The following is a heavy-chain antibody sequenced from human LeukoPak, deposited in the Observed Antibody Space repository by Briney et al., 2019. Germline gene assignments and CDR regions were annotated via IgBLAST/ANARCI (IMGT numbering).Heavy chain of an antibody. J-gene: IGHJ4*02. Sequence: GASVKVSCKASGYTFTSYYMHWVRQAPGQGLEWMGIINPSGGSTSYAQKFQGRVTMTRDTSTSTVYMELSSLRSEDTAVYYCATQLERQEVDYWGQGTLVTVSS. D-gene: IGHD1-1*01. CDR1: GYTFTSYY. CDR2: INPSGGST. CDR3: ATQLERQEVDY. V-gene: IGHV1-46*01.